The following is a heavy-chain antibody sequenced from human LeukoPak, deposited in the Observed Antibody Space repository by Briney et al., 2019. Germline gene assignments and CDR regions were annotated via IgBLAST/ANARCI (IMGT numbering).Heavy chain of an antibody. V-gene: IGHV4-39*07. D-gene: IGHD5-24*01. CDR2: IYYSGST. CDR3: ARSSGMATIEVFDY. CDR1: GGSISSSSYY. Sequence: PSETLSLTCTVSGGSISSSSYYWGWIRQPPGKGLEWIGSIYYSGSTYYNPSLKSRVTISVDTSKNQFSLKLSSVTAADTAVYYCARSSGMATIEVFDYWGQGTLVTVSS. J-gene: IGHJ4*02.